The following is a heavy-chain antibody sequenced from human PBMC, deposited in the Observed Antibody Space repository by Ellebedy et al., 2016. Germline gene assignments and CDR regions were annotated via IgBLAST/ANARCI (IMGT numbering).Heavy chain of an antibody. CDR1: GYTLTTFS. CDR2: VNTFSGNT. Sequence: ASVKVSXXASGYTLTTFSITWVRQVPGQGLEWMGFVNTFSGNTKFAQKFQGRVSMTTDSSTHTAYMDLRSLRSDDTAMYYCAKTSGWGYGENWGQGTLVTVSS. D-gene: IGHD3-10*01. CDR3: AKTSGWGYGEN. J-gene: IGHJ4*02. V-gene: IGHV1-18*04.